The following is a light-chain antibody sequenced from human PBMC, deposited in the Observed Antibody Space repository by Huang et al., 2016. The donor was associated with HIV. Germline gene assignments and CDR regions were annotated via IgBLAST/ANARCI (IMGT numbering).Light chain of an antibody. CDR1: QDISNA. CDR2: SIS. CDR3: QQYISFPIT. V-gene: IGKV1-16*01. J-gene: IGKJ5*01. Sequence: GDRVTITCRASQDISNALAWFQQKPGKAPKSLIFSISKLQGGVPSRFSGSGSGTDFTLTINSLQPEDFATYYCQQYISFPITFGQGTRLDIK.